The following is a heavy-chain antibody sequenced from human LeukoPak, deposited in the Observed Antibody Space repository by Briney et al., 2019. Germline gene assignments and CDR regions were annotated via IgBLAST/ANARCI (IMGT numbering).Heavy chain of an antibody. CDR1: GFTFSSYG. CDR2: ISGSGGST. CDR3: AKDKFRGVIVVYFDY. Sequence: PGGSLRLSCAASGFTFSSYGMSWVRQAPGKGLEWVSAISGSGGSTYYADSVEGRFTISRDNSKNTLYLQMNSLRAEDTAVYYCAKDKFRGVIVVYFDYWGQGTLVTVSS. J-gene: IGHJ4*02. V-gene: IGHV3-23*01. D-gene: IGHD3-10*01.